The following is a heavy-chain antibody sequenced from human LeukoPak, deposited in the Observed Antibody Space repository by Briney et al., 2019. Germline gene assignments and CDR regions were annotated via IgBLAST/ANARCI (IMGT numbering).Heavy chain of an antibody. CDR3: ATDRGYCSGTSCYGNWFDP. V-gene: IGHV1-24*01. D-gene: IGHD2-2*01. Sequence: VASVKVSCKVSGYTLTELSMHWVRQAPGKGLEWMGGFDPEDGETIYAQKFQGRVTMTEDTSTDTAYMELSSLRSEDTAVYYCATDRGYCSGTSCYGNWFDPWGQGTLVTVSS. CDR1: GYTLTELS. CDR2: FDPEDGET. J-gene: IGHJ5*02.